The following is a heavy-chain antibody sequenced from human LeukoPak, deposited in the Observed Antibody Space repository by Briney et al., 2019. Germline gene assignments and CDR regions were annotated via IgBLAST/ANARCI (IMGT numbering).Heavy chain of an antibody. CDR3: ARTSITMVRGVIFPYSFDY. CDR2: ISAYNGDT. J-gene: IGHJ4*02. V-gene: IGHV1-18*01. Sequence: ASVKVSCKASGYTFTSSTFSWVRRAPGQGLEWMGWISAYNGDTHFAQKLQGRVTMTTDTSTSTAYMELRGLRSDDTAVYYCARTSITMVRGVIFPYSFDYWGQGTLVTVSS. CDR1: GYTFTSST. D-gene: IGHD3-10*01.